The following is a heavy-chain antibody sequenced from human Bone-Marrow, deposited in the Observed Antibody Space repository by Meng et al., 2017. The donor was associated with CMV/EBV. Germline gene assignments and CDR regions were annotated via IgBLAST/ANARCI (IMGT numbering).Heavy chain of an antibody. V-gene: IGHV3-30*04. CDR1: GFTFSSYA. J-gene: IGHJ4*02. CDR3: SRDAWDCSSTSCYGGRFDY. CDR2: ISYDGSNK. D-gene: IGHD2-2*01. Sequence: GASLKICCAASGFTFSSYAMHWVRQAPDKGLERVAVISYDGSNKYYADSVKGRFTISRDNSKNSLYLQMNSLRAEDTAVYYWSRDAWDCSSTSCYGGRFDYWGQGTLVTVSS.